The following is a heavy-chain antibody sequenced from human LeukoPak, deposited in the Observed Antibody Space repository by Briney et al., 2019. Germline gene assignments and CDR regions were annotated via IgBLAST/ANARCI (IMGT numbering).Heavy chain of an antibody. V-gene: IGHV3-30*02. CDR2: IRYDGSNK. D-gene: IGHD2-15*01. CDR1: GFTFSSYG. Sequence: PGGSLRLSCAASGFTFSSYGMHWVRQAPGKGLEWVAFIRYDGSNKYYADSVKGRFTISRDNSKNTLYLQMNSLRAEDTAVYCCAKDLVRGQLRWDTADYCSGGSCSAGADYWGQGTLVTVSS. J-gene: IGHJ4*02. CDR3: AKDLVRGQLRWDTADYCSGGSCSAGADY.